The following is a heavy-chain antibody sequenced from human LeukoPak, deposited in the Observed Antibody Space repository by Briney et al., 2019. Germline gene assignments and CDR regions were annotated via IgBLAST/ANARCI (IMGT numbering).Heavy chain of an antibody. D-gene: IGHD6-19*01. CDR1: GFTFSSYG. V-gene: IGHV3-7*01. CDR3: ARGGGSGRWGSAFDM. CDR2: MKQDGREK. J-gene: IGHJ3*02. Sequence: PGGSLRLSCAASGFTFSSYGMSWVRQAPGKGLEWVANMKQDGREKYYVDSVKGRFTISRDNAKNSLYLQMNSLRDEDTAVYYCARGGGSGRWGSAFDMWGQGTMVTVSS.